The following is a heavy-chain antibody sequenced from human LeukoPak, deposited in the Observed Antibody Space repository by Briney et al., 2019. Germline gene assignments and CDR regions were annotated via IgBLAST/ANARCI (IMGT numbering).Heavy chain of an antibody. V-gene: IGHV3-7*01. CDR1: GFTFSDYW. CDR3: ARFLVMGAVDY. CDR2: INQDGSET. D-gene: IGHD1-26*01. J-gene: IGHJ4*02. Sequence: GGSLRLSCAAFGFTFSDYWMSWVRQAPGKGLEWVANINQDGSETYYVDSVEGRFTISRDNAKNSLFLQMSSLRAEDTAVYYCARFLVMGAVDYWGQGTLVTVSS.